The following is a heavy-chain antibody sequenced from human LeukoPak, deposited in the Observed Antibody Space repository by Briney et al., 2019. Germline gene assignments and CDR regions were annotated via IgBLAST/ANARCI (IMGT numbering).Heavy chain of an antibody. Sequence: VASVKVSCKASGYTFTGYYMHWVRQAPGQGLEWMGWINPNSGGTNYAQKFQGRVTMTRDTSISTAYVELSRLRSDGTAVYYCARGGAYGDYRYYYYGMDVWGQGTTVIVS. V-gene: IGHV1-2*02. D-gene: IGHD4-17*01. CDR2: INPNSGGT. CDR1: GYTFTGYY. J-gene: IGHJ6*02. CDR3: ARGGAYGDYRYYYYGMDV.